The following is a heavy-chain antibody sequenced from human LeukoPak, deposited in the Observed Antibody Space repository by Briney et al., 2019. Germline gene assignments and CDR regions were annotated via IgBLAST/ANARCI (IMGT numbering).Heavy chain of an antibody. V-gene: IGHV1-2*02. Sequence: ASVTVSCKASGHTFSDYYMHWVRQAPGQGLEWIGSINPDNDGTNYAQTFQGRVTMTRDTSINTAYMELSSLRSDDTAVYYCALVTIVGASLDYWGQGTLVTVSS. CDR1: GHTFSDYY. D-gene: IGHD1-26*01. CDR3: ALVTIVGASLDY. J-gene: IGHJ4*02. CDR2: INPDNDGT.